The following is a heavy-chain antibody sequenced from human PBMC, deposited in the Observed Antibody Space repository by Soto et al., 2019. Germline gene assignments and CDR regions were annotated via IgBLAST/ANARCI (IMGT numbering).Heavy chain of an antibody. CDR3: ARDLNLGSFDY. V-gene: IGHV3-48*01. J-gene: IGHJ4*02. CDR1: GFTFRNYA. Sequence: GGSLRLSCVASGFTFRNYALSWVRQAPGKGLEWVSYISSSSSTIYYADSVKGRFTISRDNAKNSLYLQMNSLRAEDTAVYYCARDLNLGSFDYWGQGTLVTVSS. CDR2: ISSSSSTI.